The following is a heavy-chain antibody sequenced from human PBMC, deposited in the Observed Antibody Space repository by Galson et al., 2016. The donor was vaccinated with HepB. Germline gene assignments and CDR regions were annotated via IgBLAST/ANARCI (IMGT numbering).Heavy chain of an antibody. J-gene: IGHJ4*02. Sequence: SLRLSCAASGFTFSRYWMSWVRQAPGKGLEWVANVKQDGSEKYYVDSVKGRFTISRDNAENSLYLQMNSLRAEDTAVYYCARDGPHDFWSGYPFDYWGQGTLVTVSS. D-gene: IGHD3-3*01. CDR3: ARDGPHDFWSGYPFDY. CDR2: VKQDGSEK. CDR1: GFTFSRYW. V-gene: IGHV3-7*01.